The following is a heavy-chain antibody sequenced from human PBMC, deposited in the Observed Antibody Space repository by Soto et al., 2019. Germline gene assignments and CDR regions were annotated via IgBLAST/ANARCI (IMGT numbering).Heavy chain of an antibody. D-gene: IGHD3-10*01. CDR3: VKDMVY. J-gene: IGHJ4*02. CDR2: ISGSGSNT. V-gene: IGHV3-23*01. CDR1: GFTFSSYA. Sequence: PGGSLRLSCAAYGFTFSSYAMSWVRQAQGKGLEWVSAISGSGSNTYYADSVKGRFTISRDNSKNTLYLQMDSLRAEDTALYYCVKDMVYWGQGALVTVSS.